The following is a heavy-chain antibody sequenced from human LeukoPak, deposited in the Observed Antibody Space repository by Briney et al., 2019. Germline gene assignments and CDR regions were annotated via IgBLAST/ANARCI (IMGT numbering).Heavy chain of an antibody. CDR1: GASISPDY. CDR3: ARGIVVVVAAQSDQKYYFDY. D-gene: IGHD2-15*01. V-gene: IGHV4-34*01. J-gene: IGHJ4*02. Sequence: PSETLSLTCTVSGASISPDYWSWIRQPPGKGLEWIGEINHSGSTNYNPSLKSRVTISVDTSKNQFSLKLSSVTAADTAVYYCARGIVVVVAAQSDQKYYFDYWGQGTLVTVSS. CDR2: INHSGST.